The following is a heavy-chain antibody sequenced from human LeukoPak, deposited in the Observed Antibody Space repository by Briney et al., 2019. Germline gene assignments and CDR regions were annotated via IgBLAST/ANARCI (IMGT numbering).Heavy chain of an antibody. V-gene: IGHV3-74*01. CDR1: GFTFRSSW. D-gene: IGHD6-19*01. Sequence: GGSLRLSCAASGFTFRSSWMHWLRRAPGKGLVWVSRISADGSDTIYADSVQGRFTISRDNAKNTLFLQMNSLRAEDTAVYYCARDRGGSGPTTTDYWGQGTLVTVSS. J-gene: IGHJ4*02. CDR3: ARDRGGSGPTTTDY. CDR2: ISADGSDT.